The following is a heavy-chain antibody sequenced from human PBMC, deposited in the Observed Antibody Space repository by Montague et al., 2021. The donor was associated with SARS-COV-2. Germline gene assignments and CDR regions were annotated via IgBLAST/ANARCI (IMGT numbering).Heavy chain of an antibody. D-gene: IGHD7-27*01. CDR1: GFTFSIYS. J-gene: IGHJ4*02. CDR2: ITGTSSLV. V-gene: IGHV3-48*02. Sequence: SLRLFCAASGFTFSIYSMNWVRQAPGKGLEWVSYITGTSSLVHYADSVKGRFTISRDNAQNSLYLQMNSLRDEDTAVYYCARSTGHFDYWGLGTLVTVSS. CDR3: ARSTGHFDY.